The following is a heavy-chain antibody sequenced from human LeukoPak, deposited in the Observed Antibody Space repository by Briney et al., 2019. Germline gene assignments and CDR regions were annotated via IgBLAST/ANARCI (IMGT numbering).Heavy chain of an antibody. CDR3: ARDQGSSGWYGGFDY. CDR2: IYYSGST. J-gene: IGHJ4*02. Sequence: SETLSLTCTVSGGSISSSSYYWGWIRQPPGKGLEWIGSIYYSGSTYYNPSLKSRVTISLDTSKNQFSLKLSSVTAADTAVYYCARDQGSSGWYGGFDYWGQGTLVTVSS. CDR1: GGSISSSSYY. D-gene: IGHD6-19*01. V-gene: IGHV4-39*07.